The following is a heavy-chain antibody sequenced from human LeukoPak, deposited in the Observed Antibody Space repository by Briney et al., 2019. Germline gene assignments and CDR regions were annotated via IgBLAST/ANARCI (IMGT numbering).Heavy chain of an antibody. V-gene: IGHV1-69*13. CDR1: GGTFSSYA. CDR2: IIPIFGTA. CDR3: ARDRAPLRFLEWLTEYGMDV. Sequence: SVKVSCKASGGTFSSYAISWVRQAPGQGLEWMGGIIPIFGTANYAQKFQGRVTITADESTSTAYMELSSLRSEDTAVYYCARDRAPLRFLEWLTEYGMDVWGQGTMVTVSS. D-gene: IGHD3-3*01. J-gene: IGHJ6*02.